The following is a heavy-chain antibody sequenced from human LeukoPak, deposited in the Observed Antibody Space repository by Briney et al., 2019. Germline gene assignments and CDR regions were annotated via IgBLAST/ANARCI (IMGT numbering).Heavy chain of an antibody. CDR1: GFTFDDHT. CDR2: ISWDGGST. D-gene: IGHD6-19*01. J-gene: IGHJ4*02. V-gene: IGHV3-43*01. Sequence: GGSLRLSCAASGFTFDDHTMHWVRQAPGKGLEWVSLISWDGGSTYYADSVKGRFTISRDNSKNSLYLQMNSLRTEDTALYYCAKDKQWAFDYWGQGTLVTVSS. CDR3: AKDKQWAFDY.